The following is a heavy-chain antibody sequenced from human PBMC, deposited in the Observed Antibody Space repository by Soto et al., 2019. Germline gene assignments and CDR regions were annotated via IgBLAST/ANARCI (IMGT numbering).Heavy chain of an antibody. CDR1: GLSFDREP. Sequence: EVQLVESGGGLVQPGGSLRLACVATGLSFDREPMSWVRQAPGKGLEWVAGIPATGDRTWHADSVRGRFTISRDNSKNSLCLPMNNLRVEDAAVYYCVREGNRSGTVCFDWWGQGTLVTVSS. J-gene: IGHJ4*02. CDR3: VREGNRSGTVCFDW. V-gene: IGHV3-23*04. CDR2: IPATGDRT. D-gene: IGHD1-26*01.